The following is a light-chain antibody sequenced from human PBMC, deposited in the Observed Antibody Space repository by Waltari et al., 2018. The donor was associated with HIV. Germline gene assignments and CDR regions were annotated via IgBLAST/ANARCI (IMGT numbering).Light chain of an antibody. V-gene: IGLV2-14*01. CDR1: SSYAAAYAP. J-gene: IGLJ2*01. CDR3: SSYTSSNTLV. Sequence: QSALTQTASVSGSPGQSITISCTRPSSYAAAYAPVAWYQQHPGKAPKLVIYEVYNRPSGISHRFSGSKSGNTASLTISGLQAEDEADYFCSSYTSSNTLVFGGGTKVTVL. CDR2: EVY.